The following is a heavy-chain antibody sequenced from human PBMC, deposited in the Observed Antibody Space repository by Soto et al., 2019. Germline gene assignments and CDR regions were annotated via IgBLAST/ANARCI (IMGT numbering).Heavy chain of an antibody. J-gene: IGHJ5*01. CDR1: GGSISNGDCY. CDR2: VYYSGST. V-gene: IGHV4-30-4*01. CDR3: ARTALRRWFDS. D-gene: IGHD5-18*01. Sequence: PSETQSLPWSVTGGSISNGDCYWSWIRQPPGKGLEWIGYVYYSGSTFYNPSLKSRFTISIDTSKNQFSLKLSSVTAADTAVYFCARTALRRWFDSWGQGTLVTVSS.